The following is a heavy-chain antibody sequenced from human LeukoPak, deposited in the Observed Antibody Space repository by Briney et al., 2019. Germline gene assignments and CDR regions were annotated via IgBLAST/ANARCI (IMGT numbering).Heavy chain of an antibody. CDR2: ISSISSYM. D-gene: IGHD6-13*01. V-gene: IGHV3-21*01. CDR3: ARDSVAYSSSLYYFDY. J-gene: IGHJ4*02. Sequence: PGGSLRLSCAASGFTFSHYSLNWVRQAPRSGLEWVSSISSISSYMYYADSVKGRFTISRDNAKNSLYLQMNSLRDEDTAVYYCARDSVAYSSSLYYFDYWGQGILVTVSS. CDR1: GFTFSHYS.